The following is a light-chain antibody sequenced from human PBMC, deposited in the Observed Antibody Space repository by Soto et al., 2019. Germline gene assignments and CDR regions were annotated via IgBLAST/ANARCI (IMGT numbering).Light chain of an antibody. V-gene: IGKV3-11*01. Sequence: EIVMTQSPATLSVSPGERATLSCRASQSVSSNVAWYQQKPGQAPRLLIYADSNRATGIPARFSGSGSGTDFTLTISSLEPEDFSVYYCQQRYNWPITFGQGTRLEIK. CDR1: QSVSSN. CDR2: ADS. J-gene: IGKJ5*01. CDR3: QQRYNWPIT.